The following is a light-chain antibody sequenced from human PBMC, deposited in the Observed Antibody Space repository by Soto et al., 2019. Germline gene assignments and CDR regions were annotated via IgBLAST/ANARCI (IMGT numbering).Light chain of an antibody. V-gene: IGKV3D-15*01. J-gene: IGKJ1*01. Sequence: EIVLTQSPGTLSLSPGERATLSCRASQSVSNNYLAWYQQKPGQAPRLLIYGASNRATGIPDRFSGSGSGTEFILTISSLQSEEFAVYYCQQYNDWPWTVGQGTKVDIK. CDR2: GAS. CDR3: QQYNDWPWT. CDR1: QSVSNN.